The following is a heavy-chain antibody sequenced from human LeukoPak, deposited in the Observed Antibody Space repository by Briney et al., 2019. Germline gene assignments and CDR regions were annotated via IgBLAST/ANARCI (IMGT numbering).Heavy chain of an antibody. Sequence: GASVKVSCKASGYTFTNYYMHWVRQAPGQGLEWMGIINPSGGGTSYAQKFQGRLTMTRDTSTTTVYMELRSLRSDDTAVYYCARDQTQIWFGEGLWYFDYWGQGTLVTVSS. D-gene: IGHD3-10*01. J-gene: IGHJ4*02. CDR1: GYTFTNYY. CDR3: ARDQTQIWFGEGLWYFDY. CDR2: INPSGGGT. V-gene: IGHV1-46*01.